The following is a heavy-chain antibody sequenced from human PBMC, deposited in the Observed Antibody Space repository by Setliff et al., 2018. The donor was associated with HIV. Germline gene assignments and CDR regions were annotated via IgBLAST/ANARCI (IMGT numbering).Heavy chain of an antibody. CDR2: IYYSGST. CDR3: ARHYGGNLDAFDI. CDR1: GASISSTSYY. Sequence: SETLSLTCTVSGASISSTSYYWGWIRQPPGKGLEWIGSIYYSGSTYYNTSLKSRVTISADTSKNQFSLKLSSVTAADTAVFYCARHYGGNLDAFDIWGLGTMVTVS. D-gene: IGHD4-17*01. V-gene: IGHV4-39*01. J-gene: IGHJ3*02.